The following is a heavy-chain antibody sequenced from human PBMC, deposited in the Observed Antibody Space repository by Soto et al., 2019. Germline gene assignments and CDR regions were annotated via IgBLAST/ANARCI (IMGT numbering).Heavy chain of an antibody. CDR2: IIPIFGTA. V-gene: IGHV1-69*06. CDR3: ASAGVANYYDSSGYWFDP. Sequence: SVKVSCKASGGTFSSYAISWVRQAPGRGLEWMGGIIPIFGTANYAQKFQGRVTITADKSTSTAYMELSSLRSEDTAVYYCASAGVANYYDSSGYWFDPWGQGTLVTVSS. D-gene: IGHD3-22*01. CDR1: GGTFSSYA. J-gene: IGHJ5*02.